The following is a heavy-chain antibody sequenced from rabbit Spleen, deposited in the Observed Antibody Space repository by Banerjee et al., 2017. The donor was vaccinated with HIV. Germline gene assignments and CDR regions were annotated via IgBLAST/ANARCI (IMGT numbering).Heavy chain of an antibody. J-gene: IGHJ6*01. V-gene: IGHV1S45*01. CDR1: GFSFSYSDY. Sequence: QEQLEESGGGLVKPGASLTLTCTASGFSFSYSDYMCWVRQPPGKGPEWIACIGAGVTYTTYYATWAKGRFTISKTSSTTVTLQMTSLTAADTATYFCARDSGTSFSSYGMDLWGPGTLVTVS. CDR2: IGAGVTYTT. D-gene: IGHD8-1*01. CDR3: ARDSGTSFSSYGMDL.